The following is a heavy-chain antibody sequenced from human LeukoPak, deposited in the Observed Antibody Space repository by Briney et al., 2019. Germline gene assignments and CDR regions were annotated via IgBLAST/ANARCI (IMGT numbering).Heavy chain of an antibody. CDR2: IYSDGTT. Sequence: GGSLRLSCTASGFNVNNNFMSWLRQAPEKGLEWVSIIYSDGTTYYADSVKGRFTISRDNSKNTLYLQMNNLIAEDTAVYYCARWHTSDNNYYYDYWGQGTLVTVSS. V-gene: IGHV3-53*01. CDR1: GFNVNNNF. D-gene: IGHD3-10*01. CDR3: ARWHTSDNNYYYDY. J-gene: IGHJ4*02.